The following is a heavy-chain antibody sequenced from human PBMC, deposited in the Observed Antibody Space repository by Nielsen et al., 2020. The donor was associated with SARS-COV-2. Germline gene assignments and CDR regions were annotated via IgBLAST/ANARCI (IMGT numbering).Heavy chain of an antibody. CDR2: INSDGSST. CDR3: ARDFRPPPGFYYYYGMDV. V-gene: IGHV3-74*01. J-gene: IGHJ6*02. Sequence: GESLKISCAASGFTFSSHWMHWVRQAPGKGLVWVSRINSDGSSTSYADSVKGRFTISRDNAKNTLYLQMNSLRAEDTAVYYCARDFRPPPGFYYYYGMDVWGQGTTVTVSS. D-gene: IGHD6-6*01. CDR1: GFTFSSHW.